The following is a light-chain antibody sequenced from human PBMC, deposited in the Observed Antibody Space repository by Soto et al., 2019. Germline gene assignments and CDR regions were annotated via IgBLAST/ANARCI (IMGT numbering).Light chain of an antibody. CDR3: QQANDWPPT. Sequence: AIRMTQSPSSFSASTGDRVTITCRASQGISSYLAWHQQKPGKAPKLLIYAASTLQSGVPSRFSGSGSGTDFTLTISCLQSEDFATYYCQQANDWPPTFGQGT. CDR1: QGISSY. J-gene: IGKJ1*01. V-gene: IGKV1-8*01. CDR2: AAS.